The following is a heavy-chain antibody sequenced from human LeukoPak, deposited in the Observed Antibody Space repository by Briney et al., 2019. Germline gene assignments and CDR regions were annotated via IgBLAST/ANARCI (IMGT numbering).Heavy chain of an antibody. CDR1: GGSISSYY. CDR3: AREGIVESFDI. D-gene: IGHD2-15*01. J-gene: IGHJ3*02. V-gene: IGHV4-59*01. Sequence: SETLSLTCTVSGGSISSYYWSWVRQPPGKGLEWIGYIYYSGSTNYNPSLKSRVTISVDTSKNQFSLKLSSVTAADTAVYYCAREGIVESFDIWGQGTMVTVSS. CDR2: IYYSGST.